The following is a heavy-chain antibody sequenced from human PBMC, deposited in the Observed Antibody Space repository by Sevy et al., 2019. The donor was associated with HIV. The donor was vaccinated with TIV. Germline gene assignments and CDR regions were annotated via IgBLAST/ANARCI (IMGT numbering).Heavy chain of an antibody. J-gene: IGHJ6*03. D-gene: IGHD6-13*01. CDR2: IYYSGST. CDR3: ARVEMGSSYYYYYMDV. Sequence: SETLSLTCTVSGGSISSSSYYCGWIRQPPGKGLEWIGSIYYSGSTYYNPSLKSRVTISVDTSKNQFSLKLSSVTAADTSVYYCARVEMGSSYYYYYMDVWGKGTTVTVSS. V-gene: IGHV4-39*01. CDR1: GGSISSSSYY.